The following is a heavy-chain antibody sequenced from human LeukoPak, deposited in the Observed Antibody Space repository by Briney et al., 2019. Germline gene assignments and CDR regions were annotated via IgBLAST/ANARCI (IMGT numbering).Heavy chain of an antibody. Sequence: PGGSLRLSCAASGFTFSSYGMHWVRQAPGKGLEWVANIKQDGSEKYYVDSVKGRFTISRDNAKNSLYLQMNSLRVEDTAVYYCAKEGRSLQTYWGQGTLVTVSS. D-gene: IGHD5-24*01. CDR3: AKEGRSLQTY. CDR2: IKQDGSEK. V-gene: IGHV3-7*03. J-gene: IGHJ4*02. CDR1: GFTFSSYG.